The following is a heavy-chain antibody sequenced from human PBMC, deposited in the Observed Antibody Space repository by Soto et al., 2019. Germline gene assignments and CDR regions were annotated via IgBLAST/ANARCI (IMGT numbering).Heavy chain of an antibody. D-gene: IGHD3-22*01. CDR1: GGTFSSYT. Sequence: ASVKVSCKASGGTFSSYTISWVRQAPGQGLEWMGRIIPILGIANYAQKFQGRVTITADKSTSTAYMELSSLRSEDTAVYYCARGDSSGYTKYFDYWGQGTLVTVSS. V-gene: IGHV1-69*02. J-gene: IGHJ4*02. CDR2: IIPILGIA. CDR3: ARGDSSGYTKYFDY.